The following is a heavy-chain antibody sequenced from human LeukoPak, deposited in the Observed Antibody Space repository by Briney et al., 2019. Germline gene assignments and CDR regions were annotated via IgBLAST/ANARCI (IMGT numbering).Heavy chain of an antibody. J-gene: IGHJ4*02. D-gene: IGHD6-13*01. CDR2: ISGSSSSYI. Sequence: GGSLRLSCAASGFTFSRYSMNWVRQAPGKGLEWVSSISGSSSSYIYYADSVKGRFTISRDNAKNSLYLQLNSLRAEDTAVYYCAKVGRGSSWYTTIYYFDYWGQGTLVTVSS. CDR3: AKVGRGSSWYTTIYYFDY. CDR1: GFTFSRYS. V-gene: IGHV3-21*01.